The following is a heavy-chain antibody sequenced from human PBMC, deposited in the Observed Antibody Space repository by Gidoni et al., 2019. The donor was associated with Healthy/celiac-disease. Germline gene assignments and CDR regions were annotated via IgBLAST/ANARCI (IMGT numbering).Heavy chain of an antibody. V-gene: IGHV3-23*01. CDR1: GVTLSSYA. Sequence: EVQLLEYGGGWVQPGGSLRLSCAAAGVTLSSYAMSWVRQAPGKGRELVSAIIGSGVSPSSADSVKGRFTISSANSKNTLYLQMTSLRAEDTAVYYCAKEASIAARVWFDPWGQGTLVTVSS. CDR2: IIGSGVSP. J-gene: IGHJ5*02. CDR3: AKEASIAARVWFDP. D-gene: IGHD6-6*01.